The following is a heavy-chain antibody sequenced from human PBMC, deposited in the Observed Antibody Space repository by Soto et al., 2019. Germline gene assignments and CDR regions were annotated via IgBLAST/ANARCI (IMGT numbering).Heavy chain of an antibody. CDR2: SYWPDDK. D-gene: IGHD3-10*01. CDR3: AHRRDGYYYGSGSYYHGKPAFDI. Sequence: SGPTPVNPTQTLPLTCTFSGFSLSTSGVGVGWLRQTPGPALEWVALSYWPDDKRYSPSLKSRLTITKDTSKNQVVLTMTNMDPVDTATYYCAHRRDGYYYGSGSYYHGKPAFDIWGQETMI. CDR1: GFSLSTSGVG. V-gene: IGHV2-5*01. J-gene: IGHJ3*02.